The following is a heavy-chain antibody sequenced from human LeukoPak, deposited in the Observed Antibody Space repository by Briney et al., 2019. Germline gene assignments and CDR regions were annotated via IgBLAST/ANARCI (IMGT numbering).Heavy chain of an antibody. CDR2: IYSGGST. V-gene: IGHV3-66*01. Sequence: GGSLRLSCAASGFTVSSNYMSWVRQAPGKGLEWVSVIYSGGSTYYADSVKGRFTISRDNSKNTLYLQMNSLRAEDTAVYYCARGPGSPYYYYGMDVWGQGTTVTVSS. CDR3: ARGPGSPYYYYGMDV. D-gene: IGHD1-26*01. CDR1: GFTVSSNY. J-gene: IGHJ6*02.